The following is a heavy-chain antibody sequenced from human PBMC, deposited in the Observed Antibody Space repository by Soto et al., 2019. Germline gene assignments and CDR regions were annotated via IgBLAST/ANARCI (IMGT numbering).Heavy chain of an antibody. J-gene: IGHJ6*02. D-gene: IGHD6-19*01. CDR2: IWYDGSNK. Sequence: QVQLVESGGGVVQPGRSLRLSCAASGFTFSSYGMHWVRQALGKGLEWVAVIWYDGSNKYYADSVKGRFTISRDNSKNTLYLQMNSLRAEDTAVYYCARDREIAVYGMDVWGQGTTVTVSS. CDR1: GFTFSSYG. CDR3: ARDREIAVYGMDV. V-gene: IGHV3-33*01.